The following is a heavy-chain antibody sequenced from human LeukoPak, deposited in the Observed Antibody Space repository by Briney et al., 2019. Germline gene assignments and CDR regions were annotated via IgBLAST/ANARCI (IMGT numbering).Heavy chain of an antibody. CDR1: GFTFSSYA. CDR3: AKDRSVIAAAGNWFDP. V-gene: IGHV3-23*01. D-gene: IGHD6-13*01. CDR2: ISGSGGST. Sequence: PGGSLRLSCAASGFTFSSYAMSWVRQAPGKGLEWVSAISGSGGSTYYADSVKGRFTISRDNSKNTLYLQMNSLRAEDTAVYYCAKDRSVIAAAGNWFDPWGQGTLVTVSS. J-gene: IGHJ5*02.